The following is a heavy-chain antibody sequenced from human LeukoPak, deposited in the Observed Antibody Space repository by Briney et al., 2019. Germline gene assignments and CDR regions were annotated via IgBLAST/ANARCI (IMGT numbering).Heavy chain of an antibody. CDR1: GFTFSNYW. J-gene: IGHJ5*01. D-gene: IGHD3-9*01. CDR2: IKGGGRHT. Sequence: GGSLRLSCAASGFTFSNYWMHWVRQAAGKVLVWVSGIKGGGRHTIYPDSVKGRFTISRDNAKNTLYLQMKSLRAEDTAVYYCVRDWDHFDFDSWGLGTLVTVSS. CDR3: VRDWDHFDFDS. V-gene: IGHV3-74*01.